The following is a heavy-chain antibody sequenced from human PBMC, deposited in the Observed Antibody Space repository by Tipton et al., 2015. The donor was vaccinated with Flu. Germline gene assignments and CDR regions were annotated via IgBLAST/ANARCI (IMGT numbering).Heavy chain of an antibody. J-gene: IGHJ6*02. V-gene: IGHV3-30-3*01. CDR1: GFTFSNYG. D-gene: IGHD2/OR15-2a*01. CDR3: ARDGNPKHYYYYGMDV. Sequence: RSLRLSCAASGFTFSNYGMHWVRQAPGKGLEWVAVISYDGGNKYYADSVKARFSISRDNSKNTLYLQMNSLRAEDTAVYYCARDGNPKHYYYYGMDVWGQGTTVTVSS. CDR2: ISYDGGNK.